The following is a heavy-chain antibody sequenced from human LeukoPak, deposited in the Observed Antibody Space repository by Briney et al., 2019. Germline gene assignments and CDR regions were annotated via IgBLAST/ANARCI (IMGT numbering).Heavy chain of an antibody. CDR1: GFTFSSYG. V-gene: IGHV3-30*02. Sequence: GGSLRLSCAASGFTFSSYGMHWVRQAPGKGLEWVAFIWYDGSNKYYADSVKGRFTISRDNSKTTLFVQMRSLRAEDTAVYHCAKDTRATMIRGDAFDIWGQGTMVTVPS. J-gene: IGHJ3*02. CDR3: AKDTRATMIRGDAFDI. D-gene: IGHD3-10*01. CDR2: IWYDGSNK.